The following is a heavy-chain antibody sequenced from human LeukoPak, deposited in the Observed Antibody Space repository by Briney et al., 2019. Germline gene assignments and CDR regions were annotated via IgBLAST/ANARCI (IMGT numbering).Heavy chain of an antibody. CDR1: GGSISTYY. Sequence: SETLSLTCTVSGGSISTYYWNWIRQPPGKGLEWIGFIYYSGSTSYNPSLKSRVTISVDTSKNQFSLNLESVTAADTAVYFCARENSDYDAFDVWGQGAVVTVSS. CDR2: IYYSGST. CDR3: ARENSDYDAFDV. D-gene: IGHD5-12*01. J-gene: IGHJ3*01. V-gene: IGHV4-59*01.